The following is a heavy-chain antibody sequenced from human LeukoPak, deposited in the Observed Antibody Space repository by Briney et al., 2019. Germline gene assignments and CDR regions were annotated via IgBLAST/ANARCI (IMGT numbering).Heavy chain of an antibody. CDR1: GFTFTTHW. D-gene: IGHD2-2*01. CDR3: AREGRRTKDYMDV. V-gene: IGHV3-7*01. Sequence: PGGSLRLSCAASGFTFTTHWMSWVRQAPGKGLEWVANIKQDGSDKHYVESVKGRFTISRDNAKNSLYLQMNSLRAEDTAVYYCAREGRRTKDYMDVWGKGTTVTVSS. CDR2: IKQDGSDK. J-gene: IGHJ6*03.